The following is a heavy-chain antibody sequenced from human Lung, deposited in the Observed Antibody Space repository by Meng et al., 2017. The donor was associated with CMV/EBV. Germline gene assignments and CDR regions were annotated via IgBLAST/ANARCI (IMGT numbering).Heavy chain of an antibody. V-gene: IGHV3-7*01. D-gene: IGHD2-2*01. CDR1: GFRFSTYW. J-gene: IGHJ4*02. CDR2: INRDGSEK. Sequence: GESLKISCAASGFRFSTYWMNWVRQAPGRGLEWLASINRDGSEKDYVDSVKGRFTISRDNAKNSLYLVMNSLRAEDTAVYYCATLFCCPTTCYYSDWWGQGTLVTVSS. CDR3: ATLFCCPTTCYYSDW.